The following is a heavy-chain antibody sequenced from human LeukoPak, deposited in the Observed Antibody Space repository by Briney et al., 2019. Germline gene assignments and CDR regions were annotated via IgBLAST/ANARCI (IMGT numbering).Heavy chain of an antibody. CDR3: TAGTGHSDHDY. J-gene: IGHJ4*02. Sequence: GGSLRLSCAASEFTFNNAWMSWVRQAPGQGLEWDGRVKSDTDGGTTDYAAPVQGRFTISRDDSKNMVYLQMNRLRTDDTAVYYCTAGTGHSDHDYWGQGTLVTVSS. CDR1: EFTFNNAW. CDR2: VKSDTDGGTT. V-gene: IGHV3-15*01. D-gene: IGHD5-12*01.